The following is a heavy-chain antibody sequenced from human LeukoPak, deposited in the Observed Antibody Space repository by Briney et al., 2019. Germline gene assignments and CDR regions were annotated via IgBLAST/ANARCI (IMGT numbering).Heavy chain of an antibody. CDR1: GYTFSSYG. V-gene: IGHV1-18*01. Sequence: ASVKVSCKASGYTFSSYGISWVRQAPGQGLEWVGWISAYNGNTNYAQKLQGRVTMTTDTSTSTAYMELRSLRSDDTAVYFCARELKGDYCSSTSCYTGNWFDPWGQGTLVTVSS. CDR2: ISAYNGNT. J-gene: IGHJ5*02. CDR3: ARELKGDYCSSTSCYTGNWFDP. D-gene: IGHD2-2*02.